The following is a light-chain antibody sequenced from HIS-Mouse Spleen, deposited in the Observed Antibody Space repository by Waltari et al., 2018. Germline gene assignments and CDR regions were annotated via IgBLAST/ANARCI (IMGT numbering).Light chain of an antibody. V-gene: IGKV1-5*03. CDR3: QQYNSYSS. CDR2: KAS. J-gene: IGKJ2*03. CDR1: QSISSW. Sequence: DIQMTQSPSTLSASVGDRVTITCRASQSISSWLAWYQQKPGKAPKLLIYKASSLESGVPSRFSGSGSGTEFTLTISSLQPDDCATYYCQQYNSYSSFGQGTKLEIK.